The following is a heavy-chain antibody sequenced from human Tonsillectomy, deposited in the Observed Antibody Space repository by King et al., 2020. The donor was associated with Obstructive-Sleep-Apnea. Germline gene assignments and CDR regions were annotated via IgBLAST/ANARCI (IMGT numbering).Heavy chain of an antibody. Sequence: VQLVQSGGGGVQPGRSLRLSCAASGFTFSGYAMHWVRQAPGKGLEWVAVIWYDGSNKYYLDSVKGRFTVSRDNSKNTLYLQMNSLRAEDTAVYYCARQMWSYGSRGQDPPFDYWGQGTLVTVSS. CDR3: ARQMWSYGSRGQDPPFDY. D-gene: IGHD3-16*01. V-gene: IGHV3-33*01. CDR2: IWYDGSNK. CDR1: GFTFSGYA. J-gene: IGHJ4*02.